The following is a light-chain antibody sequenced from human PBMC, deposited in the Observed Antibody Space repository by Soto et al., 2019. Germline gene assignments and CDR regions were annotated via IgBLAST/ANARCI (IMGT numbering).Light chain of an antibody. CDR2: GAS. V-gene: IGKV3-20*01. J-gene: IGKJ4*01. CDR3: QQYGSSPRT. Sequence: IVWTQSPGTLSLSAGERATLSCRASQSVSSSYLAWYQQKPGQAPRLLSYGASSRATGIPDRFSGSGSGTEFTLTISRLEPEDFAVYYCQQYGSSPRTFGGGTKVDI. CDR1: QSVSSSY.